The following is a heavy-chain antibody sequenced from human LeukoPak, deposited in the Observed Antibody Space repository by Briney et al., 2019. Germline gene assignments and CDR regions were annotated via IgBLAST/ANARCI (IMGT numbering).Heavy chain of an antibody. V-gene: IGHV3-74*01. CDR3: ATGLINAYEI. CDR2: VNSDGSST. D-gene: IGHD3-10*01. J-gene: IGHJ3*02. CDR1: GFTFNSYW. Sequence: PGGSLRLSCAASGFTFNSYWMHWVRQAPGKGLVWVSRVNSDGSSTIYADSVEGRLTISRDNAKNTLYLQMKSLGAEDSAVYYCATGLINAYEIWGQGTMVTVSS.